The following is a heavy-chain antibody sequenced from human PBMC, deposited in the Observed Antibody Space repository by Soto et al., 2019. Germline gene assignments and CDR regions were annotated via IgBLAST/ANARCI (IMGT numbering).Heavy chain of an antibody. D-gene: IGHD5-18*01. CDR1: GFTFSDYY. CDR2: ISGTSDYT. J-gene: IGHJ4*02. CDR3: ARDRGMDTTMVMPIDY. V-gene: IGHV3-11*06. Sequence: GGSLRLSCAASGFTFSDYYMSWIRQAPAKGLEWVSYISGTSDYTNFADSVKGRFTISRDNAKNSLYLQMDSLRAEDTAVYYCARDRGMDTTMVMPIDYWGPGTLVTVPS.